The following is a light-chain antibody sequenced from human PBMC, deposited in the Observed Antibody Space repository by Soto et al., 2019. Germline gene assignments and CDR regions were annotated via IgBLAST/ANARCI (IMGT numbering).Light chain of an antibody. J-gene: IGKJ3*01. CDR2: AAS. CDR1: QGIGNY. CDR3: HKYNTAPLFT. Sequence: DIQMTQSPSSLSASVGDRVTITCRASQGIGNYLAWYQQKPGRIPKLLIYAASTLQSGVPSRFSGSGSGTDFTLTISGLQPEDVATYYCHKYNTAPLFTFGPGTKVDIK. V-gene: IGKV1-27*01.